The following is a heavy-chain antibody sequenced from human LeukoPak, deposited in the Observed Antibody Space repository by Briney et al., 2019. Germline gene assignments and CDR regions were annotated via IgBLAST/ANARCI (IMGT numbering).Heavy chain of an antibody. Sequence: SETLSLTCTVSGGSISSYYWSWIRQPPGKGLEWIGYIYYSGSTNYNPSLKSRVTISVDTSKNQFSLKLSSVTAADTSVYYCARVGRIAAAGTFDYWGQGTLVTVSS. CDR1: GGSISSYY. J-gene: IGHJ4*02. CDR2: IYYSGST. D-gene: IGHD6-13*01. CDR3: ARVGRIAAAGTFDY. V-gene: IGHV4-59*01.